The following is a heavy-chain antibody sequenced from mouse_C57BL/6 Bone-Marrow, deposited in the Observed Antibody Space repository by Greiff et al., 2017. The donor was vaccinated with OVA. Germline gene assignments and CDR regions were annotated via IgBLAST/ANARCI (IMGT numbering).Heavy chain of an antibody. J-gene: IGHJ4*01. Sequence: VKLQQSGAELVKPGASVRISCKASGTAFSGYWMNGGKQRPGKGLEWIGRIYPGDGDTNYNGKFKGKATLTADKSSSTAYMQLSSLTSEDSAVYFCARWGLRLRGDYWGQGTSVTVSS. CDR1: GTAFSGYW. V-gene: IGHV1-80*01. CDR3: ARWGLRLRGDY. CDR2: IYPGDGDT. D-gene: IGHD3-2*02.